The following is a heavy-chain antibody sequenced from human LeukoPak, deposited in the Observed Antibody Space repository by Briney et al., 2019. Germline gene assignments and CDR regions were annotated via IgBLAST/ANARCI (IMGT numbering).Heavy chain of an antibody. CDR2: IIPIFGTA. D-gene: IGHD2-15*01. V-gene: IGHV1-69*06. CDR3: ARTVVAADHDAFDI. Sequence: SVKVSCKASGYTFTGYYMHWVRQAPGQGLEWMGGIIPIFGTANYAQKFQGRVTITADKSTSTAYMELSSLRSEDTAVYYCARTVVAADHDAFDIWGQGTMVTVSS. J-gene: IGHJ3*02. CDR1: GYTFTGYY.